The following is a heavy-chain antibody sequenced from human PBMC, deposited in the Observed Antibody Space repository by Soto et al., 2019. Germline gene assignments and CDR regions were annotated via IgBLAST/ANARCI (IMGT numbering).Heavy chain of an antibody. J-gene: IGHJ4*02. CDR3: ARHYHGGGTGTIDY. CDR1: GGSISSYY. Sequence: SETLSLTCTVSGGSISSYYWSWIRQPPGKGLEWIGYIYYSGSTNYNPSLKSRVTISVDTSKNQFSLKLSSVTAADTAVYYCARHYHGGGTGTIDYWGQGTLVTVSS. V-gene: IGHV4-59*08. CDR2: IYYSGST. D-gene: IGHD1-1*01.